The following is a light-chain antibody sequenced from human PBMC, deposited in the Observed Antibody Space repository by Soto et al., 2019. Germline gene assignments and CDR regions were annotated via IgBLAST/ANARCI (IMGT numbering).Light chain of an antibody. CDR2: SNN. CDR1: SSNIGSNY. Sequence: QSVLTQPPSASGTPGQRVTISCSGSSSNIGSNYVYWYQQLPGTAPKLLIYSNNQRPSGVPDRFSGSKSGASASLAITGLQAEDEADYYCQSYDSSLVVFGRGTKLTVL. CDR3: QSYDSSLVV. V-gene: IGLV1-47*02. J-gene: IGLJ2*01.